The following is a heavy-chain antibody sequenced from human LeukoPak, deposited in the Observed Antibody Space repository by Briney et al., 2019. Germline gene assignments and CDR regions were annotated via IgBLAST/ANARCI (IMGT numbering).Heavy chain of an antibody. D-gene: IGHD2-15*01. CDR3: ARVYCSGGSCSKGGTFYYFDY. CDR2: INPNSGVT. CDR1: GYIFTGYY. Sequence: ASVKVSCKASGYIFTGYYMHWVRQAPGQGLEWMGRINPNSGVTNFAQKFQGRVTMTRDTSISTAYMEPSRLRSDDTAVYYCARVYCSGGSCSKGGTFYYFDYWGQGALVTVSS. J-gene: IGHJ4*02. V-gene: IGHV1-2*06.